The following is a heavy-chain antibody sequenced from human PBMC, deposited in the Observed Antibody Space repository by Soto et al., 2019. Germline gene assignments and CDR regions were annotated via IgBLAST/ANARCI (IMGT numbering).Heavy chain of an antibody. D-gene: IGHD2-21*02. V-gene: IGHV4-59*01. CDR3: ARDGDGRMNTNPYYYNGMDV. J-gene: IGHJ6*02. CDR2: VFYTGRA. Sequence: QVQLQESGPGLVEASETLSLTCTVSGGSLGSYYWRWIRQPPGKGLEWIGYVFYTGRANYNASLKSRVSISIDTSNYQFSLKLSSVTAADTAVYYCARDGDGRMNTNPYYYNGMDVWGPGTTVTVSS. CDR1: GGSLGSYY.